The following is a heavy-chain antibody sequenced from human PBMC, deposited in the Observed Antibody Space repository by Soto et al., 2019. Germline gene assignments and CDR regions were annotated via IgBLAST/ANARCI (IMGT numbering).Heavy chain of an antibody. Sequence: PGGSLRLSCAASGFTFSDHYMDWVRLAPGKGLEWVGRTRDKPNSYTTEYAASVKGRFTISRDDSENSVYLQMNSLKTEDTAVYYCTSAAVSKTGLDVWGQGTTVTVSS. J-gene: IGHJ6*02. CDR2: TRDKPNSYTT. CDR3: TSAAVSKTGLDV. CDR1: GFTFSDHY. V-gene: IGHV3-72*01. D-gene: IGHD4-4*01.